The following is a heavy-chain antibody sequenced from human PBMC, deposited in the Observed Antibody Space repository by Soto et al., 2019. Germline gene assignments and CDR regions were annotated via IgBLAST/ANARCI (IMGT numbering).Heavy chain of an antibody. D-gene: IGHD2-15*01. CDR3: AKDLGDIVVVVAATSMFDY. CDR1: GFTFSSYA. J-gene: IGHJ5*01. CDR2: ISGSGGST. Sequence: EVQLLESGGGLVQPGGSLRLSCATSGFTFSSYAMSWVRQAPGKGLEWVSAISGSGGSTYYADSVKGRFTISRDNSKNTLYLQMNSLRAEDTAVYYCAKDLGDIVVVVAATSMFDYWGHGTLVTVSS. V-gene: IGHV3-23*01.